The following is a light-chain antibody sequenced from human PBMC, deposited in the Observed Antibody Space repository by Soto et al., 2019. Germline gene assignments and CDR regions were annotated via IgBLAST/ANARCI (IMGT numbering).Light chain of an antibody. J-gene: IGKJ1*01. CDR2: GAS. CDR3: QQYNNWPPDRT. CDR1: QSVGSN. Sequence: EIVMTQSPATLSVSPGERATLSCRASQSVGSNLAWYQQKPGQAPRLLIYGASTRATGIPARFSGSGSGTEFTLTISLLQSEDFAIYLCQQYNNWPPDRTFGQGTKLELK. V-gene: IGKV3-15*01.